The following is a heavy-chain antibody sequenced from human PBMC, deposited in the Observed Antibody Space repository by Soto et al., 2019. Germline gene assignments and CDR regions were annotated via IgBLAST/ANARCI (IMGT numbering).Heavy chain of an antibody. CDR3: ARHPIVVVPAAATEYYYYYYYMDV. V-gene: IGHV4-59*08. D-gene: IGHD2-2*01. CDR2: IYYSGST. Sequence: SETLSLTCTVSGGSISGYYWSWIRQPPGKGLEWIGYIYYSGSTNYNPSLKSRVTISVDTSKNQFSLKLSSVTAADTAVYYCARHPIVVVPAAATEYYYYYYYMDVWGKGTTVTVSS. J-gene: IGHJ6*03. CDR1: GGSISGYY.